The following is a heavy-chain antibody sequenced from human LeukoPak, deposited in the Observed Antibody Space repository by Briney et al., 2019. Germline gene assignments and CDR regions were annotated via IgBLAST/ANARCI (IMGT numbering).Heavy chain of an antibody. Sequence: PGGSLRLSCAASGFTFSSYSMNWVRQAPGKGLEWVSYISSSGSTIYYADSVKGRFTISRDNAKNSLYLQINSLRAQDTAVYYCVLDIVVVPAVPRPNDSFDIWGQGTMVTVSS. CDR2: ISSSGSTI. CDR1: GFTFSSYS. CDR3: VLDIVVVPAVPRPNDSFDI. D-gene: IGHD2-2*01. J-gene: IGHJ3*02. V-gene: IGHV3-48*04.